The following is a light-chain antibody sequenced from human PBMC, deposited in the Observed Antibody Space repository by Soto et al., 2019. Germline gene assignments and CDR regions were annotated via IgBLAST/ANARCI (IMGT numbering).Light chain of an antibody. V-gene: IGKV3D-15*01. CDR2: DAS. J-gene: IGKJ4*01. CDR1: QSVSYN. Sequence: ETVMTQSPATLSVSPGDRATLSCSASQSVSYNLAWYQQTPGQAPRLLIYDASTRATGIQDRFSGSASGTEFTLTISSLLSEDFAVYYCQQYNNWPLTFGGGTKVEMK. CDR3: QQYNNWPLT.